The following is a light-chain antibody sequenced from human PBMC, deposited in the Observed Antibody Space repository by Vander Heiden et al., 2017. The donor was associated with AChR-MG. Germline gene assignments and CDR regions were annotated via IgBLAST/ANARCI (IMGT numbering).Light chain of an antibody. CDR1: SIVVGGYNS. CDR2: EVT. V-gene: IGLV2-8*01. CDR3: TSYAGSNSWV. Sequence: QSALTQPPSASASPRQSATTSCTGPSIVVGGYNSVSWCQQHPGTAPKLIVFEVTKRPAGVPDRFSGSKSGNTASRTGSGLQAEDEAEYYCTSYAGSNSWVFGGGTKLTVL. J-gene: IGLJ3*02.